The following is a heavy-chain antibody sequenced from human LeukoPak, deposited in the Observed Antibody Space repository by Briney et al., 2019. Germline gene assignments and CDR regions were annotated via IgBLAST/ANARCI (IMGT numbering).Heavy chain of an antibody. CDR1: GFMFSSYA. D-gene: IGHD4-17*01. CDR3: ARGPYGRQNWFDP. CDR2: ISYDGSNK. J-gene: IGHJ5*02. Sequence: GGSLRLSCAASGFMFSSYAMHWVRQAPGKGLEWVAVISYDGSNKYYADSVKGRFTISRDNSKNTLYLQMNSLRVEDTAVYYCARGPYGRQNWFDPWGQGTLVTVSS. V-gene: IGHV3-30-3*01.